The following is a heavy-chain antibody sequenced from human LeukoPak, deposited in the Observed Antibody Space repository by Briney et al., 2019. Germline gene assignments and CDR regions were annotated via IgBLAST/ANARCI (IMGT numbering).Heavy chain of an antibody. V-gene: IGHV3-11*01. Sequence: PGGSLRLSCAASGFTFSDYYMSWIRQAQGKGLEWVSYISGRGSTSSYTDSVKGRFTISRDNIKKSLYLQMNSLRAEDTAVYYCAREADGRYLDSWGQGTLVTVSS. D-gene: IGHD2-15*01. CDR2: ISGRGSTS. J-gene: IGHJ4*02. CDR3: AREADGRYLDS. CDR1: GFTFSDYY.